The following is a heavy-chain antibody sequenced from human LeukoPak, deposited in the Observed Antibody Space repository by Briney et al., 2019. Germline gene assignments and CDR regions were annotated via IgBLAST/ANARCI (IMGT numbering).Heavy chain of an antibody. CDR3: ARLSMVRARGRPLYYYGMDV. Sequence: SETLSLTCTVSGGSISSYYWSWIRQPPGKGLEWIGYIYYSGSTNYNPSLKSRVTISVDTSKNQFSLKLSSVTAADTAVYYCARLSMVRARGRPLYYYGMDVWGKGTTVTVSS. CDR2: IYYSGST. CDR1: GGSISSYY. J-gene: IGHJ6*04. D-gene: IGHD3-10*01. V-gene: IGHV4-59*12.